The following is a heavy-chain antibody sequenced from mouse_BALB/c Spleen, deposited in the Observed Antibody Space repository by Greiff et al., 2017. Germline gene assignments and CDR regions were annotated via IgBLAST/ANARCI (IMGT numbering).Heavy chain of an antibody. V-gene: IGHV1-87*01. Sequence: VQRQESGAELARPGASGKLSCKASGYTFTSYWMQWVKQRPGQGLEWIAAIYPGDGDTRYTQKFKGKATLTADKSSSTPYMQLSSLASEDSAVYYCARWGNWTWFAYWGQGTLVTVSA. J-gene: IGHJ3*01. CDR2: IYPGDGDT. D-gene: IGHD2-1*01. CDR1: GYTFTSYW. CDR3: ARWGNWTWFAY.